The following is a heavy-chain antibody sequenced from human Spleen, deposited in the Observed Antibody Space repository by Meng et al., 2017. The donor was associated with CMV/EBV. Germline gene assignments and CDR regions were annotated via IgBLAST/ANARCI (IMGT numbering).Heavy chain of an antibody. CDR3: ARGLIGGIVGCLDI. D-gene: IGHD1-26*01. CDR2: ISINNGNT. CDR1: GYTFASYG. Sequence: SVKVSCKASGYTFASYGIHWVRQAPGQGLEWMGWISINNGNTKSAQKLQDRVTMTSDTSTNTAYMELRSLRSDDTAVYFCARGLIGGIVGCLDIWGQGTMVTVSS. J-gene: IGHJ3*02. V-gene: IGHV1-18*01.